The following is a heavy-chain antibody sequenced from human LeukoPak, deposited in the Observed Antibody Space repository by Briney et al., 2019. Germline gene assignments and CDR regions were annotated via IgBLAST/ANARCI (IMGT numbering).Heavy chain of an antibody. CDR1: GGSITYYY. CDR3: AKGANSWYGGWFDP. CDR2: VHYSGST. Sequence: SETLSLTCTVSGGSITYYYWSWIRQPPGKGLEWIGYVHYSGSTNYNPSLKSRVTISVDTSKNQFSLKLTSVTAADTAVYYCAKGANSWYGGWFDPWGQGTLVTVSS. V-gene: IGHV4-59*01. D-gene: IGHD6-13*01. J-gene: IGHJ5*02.